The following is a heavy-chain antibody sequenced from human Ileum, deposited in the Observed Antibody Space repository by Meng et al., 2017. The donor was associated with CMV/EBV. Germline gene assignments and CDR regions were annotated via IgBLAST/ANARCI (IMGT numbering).Heavy chain of an antibody. Sequence: QLTLKESGPTLVKPTQTLTLTCTFSGFSLSTNAVGVGWIRQPPGKALEWLAFIYWDDDKRYNSSLRSRLTITKDTSKNQVVLTMTNMDPVDTATYYCAHGSGWLFDYWGQGTLVTVSS. D-gene: IGHD6-19*01. J-gene: IGHJ4*02. CDR3: AHGSGWLFDY. V-gene: IGHV2-5*02. CDR1: GFSLSTNAVG. CDR2: IYWDDDK.